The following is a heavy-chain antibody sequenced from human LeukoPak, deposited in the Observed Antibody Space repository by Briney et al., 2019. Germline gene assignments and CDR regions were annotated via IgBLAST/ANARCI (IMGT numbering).Heavy chain of an antibody. V-gene: IGHV4-34*09. CDR1: GGSFSGYY. D-gene: IGHD6-13*01. CDR3: ARGPVYSSSWLSHY. CDR2: IYYSGST. J-gene: IGHJ4*02. Sequence: SETLSLTCAVYGGSFSGYYWSWIRQPPGKGLEWIGYIYYSGSTYYNPSLKSRVTISVDTSKNQFSLKLSSVTAADTAVYYCARGPVYSSSWLSHYWGQGTLVTVSS.